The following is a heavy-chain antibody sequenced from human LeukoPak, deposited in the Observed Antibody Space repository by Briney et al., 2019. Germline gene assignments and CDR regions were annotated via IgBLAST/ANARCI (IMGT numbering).Heavy chain of an antibody. V-gene: IGHV3-21*01. CDR2: IDSTSSYI. D-gene: IGHD6-13*01. Sequence: PGGSLRLSCAASGFTFSSYSMNWVRQAPGKGLEWVSSIDSTSSYIYYADSVKGRFTISRDNAKNSLYLQMNSLRAEDAAVYYCARERVEQQLVLRYSYYYMDVWGKGTTVTVSS. J-gene: IGHJ6*03. CDR1: GFTFSSYS. CDR3: ARERVEQQLVLRYSYYYMDV.